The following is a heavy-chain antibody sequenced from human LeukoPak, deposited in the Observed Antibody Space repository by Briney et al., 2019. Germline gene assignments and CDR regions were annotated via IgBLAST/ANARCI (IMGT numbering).Heavy chain of an antibody. J-gene: IGHJ3*02. CDR1: GYSFTSYW. CDR3: ATPPYYYDSSGYSSNAFDI. D-gene: IGHD3-22*01. Sequence: GESLKISCKGSGYSFTSYWIGWVRQMPGKGLEWMGIIYPGDSDTRYSPSFQGQVTISADKSTSTAYLQWSSLKASDTAMYYCATPPYYYDSSGYSSNAFDIWGQGTMVTVSS. CDR2: IYPGDSDT. V-gene: IGHV5-51*01.